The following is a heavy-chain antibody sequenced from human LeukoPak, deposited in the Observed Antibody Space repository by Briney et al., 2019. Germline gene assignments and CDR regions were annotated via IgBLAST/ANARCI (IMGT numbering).Heavy chain of an antibody. D-gene: IGHD3-22*01. J-gene: IGHJ3*02. Sequence: SETLSLTCTVSGGSISSYYWSWIRQPPGKGLEWIGYIYYSGSTNYNPSLKSRVTISVDTSKNQFPLKLSSVTAADTAVYYCARHGSYDSSGYAFDIWGQGTMVTVSS. CDR1: GGSISSYY. V-gene: IGHV4-59*08. CDR2: IYYSGST. CDR3: ARHGSYDSSGYAFDI.